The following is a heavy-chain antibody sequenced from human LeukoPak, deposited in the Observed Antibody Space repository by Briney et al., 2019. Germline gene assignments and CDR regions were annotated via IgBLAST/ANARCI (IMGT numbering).Heavy chain of an antibody. J-gene: IGHJ4*02. Sequence: PGGSLRLSCAASGFTLSTYDMHWVRQAPGKGLGWVALISYDGINKYYADSVKGRFTISRDNSKNTLYLQTNSLRTEDTAVYYCATSPPPDYSGSYERLDSWGQGTLVTVSS. V-gene: IGHV3-30-3*01. CDR3: ATSPPPDYSGSYERLDS. D-gene: IGHD1-26*01. CDR1: GFTLSTYD. CDR2: ISYDGINK.